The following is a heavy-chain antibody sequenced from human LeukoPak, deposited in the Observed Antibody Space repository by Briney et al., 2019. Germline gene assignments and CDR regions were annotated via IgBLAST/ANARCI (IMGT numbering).Heavy chain of an antibody. CDR1: GGTFSSYA. CDR2: IIPILGAA. D-gene: IGHD1-1*01. J-gene: IGHJ6*02. V-gene: IGHV1-69*13. Sequence: SVKVSCKASGGTFSSYAISWVRQAPGQGLEWMGRIIPILGAANYAQKFQGRVTITADESTSTAYLELSSLRSEDTAVYYCARELERRYYYYGMDVWGQGTTVTVSS. CDR3: ARELERRYYYYGMDV.